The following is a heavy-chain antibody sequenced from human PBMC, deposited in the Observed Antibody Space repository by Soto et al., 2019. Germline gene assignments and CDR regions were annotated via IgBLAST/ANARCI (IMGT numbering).Heavy chain of an antibody. D-gene: IGHD3-10*01. CDR2: MNHIGST. CDR3: ATHWWRGSGTEESYHYYGMDV. CDR1: GGSLTGYY. J-gene: IGHJ6*02. V-gene: IGHV4-34*01. Sequence: SETLSLTCAVSGGSLTGYYWSWIRQPPGKRLEWIGEMNHIGSTNYNPSLKSRVTLLVDTSKNQFSLKRSSVTAADTAVYYCATHWWRGSGTEESYHYYGMDVWGQGTTVTVSS.